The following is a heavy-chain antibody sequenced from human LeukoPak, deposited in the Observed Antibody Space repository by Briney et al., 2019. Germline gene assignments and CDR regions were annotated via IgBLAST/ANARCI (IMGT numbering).Heavy chain of an antibody. V-gene: IGHV3-9*01. J-gene: IGHJ3*02. CDR1: GFTFDDYA. CDR3: AKDIRGYYGSGAYAFDI. Sequence: GGSLRLSCAASGFTFDDYAMHWVRQAPGKGLEWVSGISWNSGSIGYADSVKGRFTISRDNAKNSLYLQMNSLRAEDTALYYCAKDIRGYYGSGAYAFDIWGQGTMVTVSS. CDR2: ISWNSGSI. D-gene: IGHD3-10*01.